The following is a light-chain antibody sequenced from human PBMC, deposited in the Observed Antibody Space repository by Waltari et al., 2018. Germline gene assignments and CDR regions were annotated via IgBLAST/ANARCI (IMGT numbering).Light chain of an antibody. CDR1: SSDIGSYNR. J-gene: IGLJ1*01. Sequence: QSALTQPPSVSGSPGQSVTISCTGTSSDIGSYNRVSWFQQTPGTAPKLMIYEVRNRPSWVPDRFSASKSGNTASLTISGLQAEDEADYYCTAYTSTNAYVFGTGTKVTVL. V-gene: IGLV2-18*02. CDR3: TAYTSTNAYV. CDR2: EVR.